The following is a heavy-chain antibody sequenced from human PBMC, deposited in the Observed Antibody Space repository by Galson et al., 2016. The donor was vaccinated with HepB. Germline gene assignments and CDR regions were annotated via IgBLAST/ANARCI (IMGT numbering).Heavy chain of an antibody. V-gene: IGHV2-70*11. CDR2: IDWDDDK. Sequence: PALVKPTQTLTLTCTFSGFSLSTSGMCVSWIRQPPGKALEWLARIDWDDDKYYNTSLKTRLTISKDTSKNQVVLTMTNMDPVDTATYYCARIIVGKGGVDVWGQGTTVTVSS. J-gene: IGHJ6*02. CDR1: GFSLSTSGMC. CDR3: ARIIVGKGGVDV. D-gene: IGHD4-23*01.